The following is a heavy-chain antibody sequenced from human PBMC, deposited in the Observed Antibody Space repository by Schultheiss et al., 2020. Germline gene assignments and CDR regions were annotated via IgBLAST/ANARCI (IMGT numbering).Heavy chain of an antibody. Sequence: SVKVSCKASGGTFSSYAISWVRQAPGQGLEWMGGIIPIFGTANYAQKFQGRVTITADESTSTAYMELSSLRSEDTAVYYCARATTVKGLGNAYWYFDLWGRGTLVTVSS. J-gene: IGHJ2*01. CDR1: GGTFSSYA. V-gene: IGHV1-69*13. CDR2: IIPIFGTA. D-gene: IGHD4-11*01. CDR3: ARATTVKGLGNAYWYFDL.